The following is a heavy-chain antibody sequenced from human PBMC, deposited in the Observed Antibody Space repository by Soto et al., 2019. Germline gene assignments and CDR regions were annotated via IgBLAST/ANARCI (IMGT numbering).Heavy chain of an antibody. CDR2: ISYDGSNK. J-gene: IGHJ6*02. V-gene: IGHV3-30-3*01. CDR1: GFTFSSYA. CDR3: AGGRSSIVSDHYGMDV. Sequence: GGSLRLSCAASGFTFSSYAMHWVRQAPGKGLEWVAVISYDGSNKYYADSVKGRFTISRDNSKNTLYLQMNSLRAEDTAVYYCAGGRSSIVSDHYGMDVWGQGTTVTVSS. D-gene: IGHD3-16*01.